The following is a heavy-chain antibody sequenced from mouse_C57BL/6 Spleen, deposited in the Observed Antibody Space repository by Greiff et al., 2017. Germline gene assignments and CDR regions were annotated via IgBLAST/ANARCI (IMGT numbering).Heavy chain of an antibody. D-gene: IGHD3-3*01. Sequence: DVKLQESGGGLVKPGGSLKLSCAASGFTFSSYAMSWVRQTPEKRLEWVATISDGGSYTYYPDNVKGRFTISRDNAKNNLYLQMSHLKSEDTAMYYCARDPGRGAMDYWGQGTSVTVSS. CDR2: ISDGGSYT. J-gene: IGHJ4*01. V-gene: IGHV5-4*01. CDR3: ARDPGRGAMDY. CDR1: GFTFSSYA.